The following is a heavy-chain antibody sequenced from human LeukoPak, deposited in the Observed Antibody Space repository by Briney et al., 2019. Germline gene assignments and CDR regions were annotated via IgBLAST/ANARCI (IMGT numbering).Heavy chain of an antibody. CDR3: ARDRLRGDDARYFDY. CDR1: GFTFSSHA. CDR2: ISGSGGST. Sequence: GGSLRLSCAASGFTFSSHAMTWVRQAPGKGLEWVSAISGSGGSTYYADSVKGRFTISRDNAKNSLYLQMNSLRDEDTAVYYCARDRLRGDDARYFDYWGQGALVTVSS. D-gene: IGHD4-17*01. J-gene: IGHJ4*02. V-gene: IGHV3-23*01.